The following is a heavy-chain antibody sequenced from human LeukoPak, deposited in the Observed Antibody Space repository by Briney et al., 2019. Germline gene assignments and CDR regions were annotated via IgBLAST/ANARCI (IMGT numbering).Heavy chain of an antibody. CDR3: ARGAWGAMSRGDWFDP. CDR2: IYTSGST. J-gene: IGHJ5*02. D-gene: IGHD2-2*01. V-gene: IGHV4-61*02. CDR1: GGSISSGSYY. Sequence: PSETLSLTCTASGGSISSGSYYWSWIRQPAGKGLEWIGRIYTSGSTNYNPSLKSRVTISVDTSKNQFSLKLSSVTAADTAVYYCARGAWGAMSRGDWFDPWGQGTLVTVSS.